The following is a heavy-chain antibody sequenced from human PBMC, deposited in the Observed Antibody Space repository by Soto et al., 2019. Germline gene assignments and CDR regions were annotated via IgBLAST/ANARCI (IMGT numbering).Heavy chain of an antibody. V-gene: IGHV4-59*01. CDR2: IYYSGST. CDR1: GGSMSRYC. CDR3: ARGRWFDP. J-gene: IGHJ5*02. Sequence: SETRSLTWTGSGGSMSRYCWSGSRQPPGKGMEWIGYIYYSGSTNYNPSLKSRVTISVDTSKNQFSLKLSSVTAADTAVYYCARGRWFDPWGQGPLVTVS.